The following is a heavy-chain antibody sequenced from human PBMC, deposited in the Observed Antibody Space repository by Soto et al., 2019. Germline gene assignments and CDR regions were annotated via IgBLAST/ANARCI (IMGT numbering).Heavy chain of an antibody. CDR1: GGSISSGGYY. D-gene: IGHD3-9*01. Sequence: SSTLSLTCTFSGGSISSGGYYWSWIRQHPGKGLEWIGYIYYSGSTYYNPSLKSQVTISVDTSKNQFSLKLSSVTAADTAVYYCAPLRATGGWFDPWGQGTLVTVSS. CDR3: APLRATGGWFDP. J-gene: IGHJ5*02. CDR2: IYYSGST. V-gene: IGHV4-31*01.